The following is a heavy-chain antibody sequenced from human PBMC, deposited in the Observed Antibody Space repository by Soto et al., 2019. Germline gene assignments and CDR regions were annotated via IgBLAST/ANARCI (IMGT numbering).Heavy chain of an antibody. CDR1: GGSISTYY. CDR2: VYYSGST. V-gene: IGHV4-59*01. D-gene: IGHD3-10*01. J-gene: IGHJ3*02. Sequence: QVQLQESGPGLMKPSETLSLSCTVSGGSISTYYWSWIRQPPGKGLEWIGYVYYSGSTNSNPSLKRRVTISVDTSKNQFFLNLISVTAADTAVYFCARGSTMVRGVMTFDIWGQGTVVTVSS. CDR3: ARGSTMVRGVMTFDI.